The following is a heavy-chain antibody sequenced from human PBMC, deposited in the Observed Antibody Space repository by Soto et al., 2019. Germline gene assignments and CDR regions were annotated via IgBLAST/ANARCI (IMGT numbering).Heavy chain of an antibody. CDR2: ISYDGSNK. CDR1: GFTFSSYS. CDR3: AKGSSGEYFDY. J-gene: IGHJ4*02. D-gene: IGHD6-19*01. Sequence: QVQLVESGGGVVQPGMSLRLSCAASGFTFSSYSMHWVRQTPGKGLEWVAVISYDGSNKYYADSVKGRFTISRDNSKNTLYLQMNSLRAEDTAVYYCAKGSSGEYFDYWGQGTLVTVSP. V-gene: IGHV3-30*18.